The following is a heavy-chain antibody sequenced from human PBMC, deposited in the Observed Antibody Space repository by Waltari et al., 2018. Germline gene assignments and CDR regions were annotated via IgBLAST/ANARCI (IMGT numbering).Heavy chain of an antibody. V-gene: IGHV1-69*04. CDR3: ARDYYDILTGYKSYGMDV. J-gene: IGHJ6*02. D-gene: IGHD3-9*01. CDR2: IIPILGIT. Sequence: QVQLVQSGAEVKKPGSSVKVSCKASGGTFSSYAISWVRPAPGPGLEWMGRIIPILGITNYAQKFQGRVTITADKSTSTAYMELSSLRSEDTAVYYCARDYYDILTGYKSYGMDVWGQGTTVTVSS. CDR1: GGTFSSYA.